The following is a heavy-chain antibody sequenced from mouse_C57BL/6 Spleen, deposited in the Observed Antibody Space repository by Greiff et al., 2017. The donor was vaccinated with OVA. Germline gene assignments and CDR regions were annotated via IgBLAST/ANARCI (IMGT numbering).Heavy chain of an antibody. V-gene: IGHV1-50*01. J-gene: IGHJ3*01. D-gene: IGHD4-1*01. CDR1: GYTFTSYW. CDR2: IDPSDSYT. CDR3: ARSVTGTRAWFAY. Sequence: QVQLQQPGAELVKPGASVKLSCKASGYTFTSYWMQWVKQRPGQGLEWIGEIDPSDSYTNYNQKFKGKATLTVDTSSSTAYMQLSSLTSEDSAVYYCARSVTGTRAWFAYWGQGTLVTVSA.